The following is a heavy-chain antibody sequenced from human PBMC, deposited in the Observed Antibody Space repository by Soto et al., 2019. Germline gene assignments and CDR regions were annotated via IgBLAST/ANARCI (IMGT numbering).Heavy chain of an antibody. CDR2: IYPDDSDT. V-gene: IGHV5-51*01. CDR3: ARQAVGATLRLGY. J-gene: IGHJ4*02. CDR1: GYSFSTYW. D-gene: IGHD1-26*01. Sequence: GESLKISCKGSGYSFSTYWIGWVRQMPGKGLEWMAIIYPDDSDTRYSPSFQGQVTISADKSISTAYLQWSSLKASDTAMYYCARQAVGATLRLGYWGQGTLVTVS.